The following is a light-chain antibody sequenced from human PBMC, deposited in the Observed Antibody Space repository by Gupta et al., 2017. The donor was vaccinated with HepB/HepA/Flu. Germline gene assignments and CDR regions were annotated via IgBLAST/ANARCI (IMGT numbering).Light chain of an antibody. J-gene: IGKJ1*01. CDR1: QCIDIW. Sequence: DVQTTQSPSTLSASIGDRVTITCRASQCIDIWLAWYQQRPGKAPKLLMSKASTLESGVPSRFSGSGSGTEFTLTISGLQPDDFATYYCQQYYTYSPERTFGQGTKVEIK. CDR3: QQYYTYSPERT. CDR2: KAS. V-gene: IGKV1-5*03.